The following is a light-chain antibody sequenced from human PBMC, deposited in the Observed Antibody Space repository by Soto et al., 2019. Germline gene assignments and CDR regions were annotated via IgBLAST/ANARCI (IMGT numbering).Light chain of an antibody. V-gene: IGLV2-14*01. Sequence: QSVLTQPASVSGSLGQSITISCTGTSSDVGGYDHVSWYQLHPGKAPKLMVFEVNNRPSGVSYRFSGSKSGNTASLTISGLQAEDEADYFCSSYSISTAYLFGTGTKV. CDR3: SSYSISTAYL. CDR2: EVN. CDR1: SSDVGGYDH. J-gene: IGLJ1*01.